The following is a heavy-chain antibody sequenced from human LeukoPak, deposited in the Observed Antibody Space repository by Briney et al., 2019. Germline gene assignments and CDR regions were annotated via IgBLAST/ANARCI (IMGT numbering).Heavy chain of an antibody. Sequence: YMXWVRQAPGQGIEWMGIINPSGGSTSYAQNFQGRLTMTRDTSTSTVYMELSSLRSEDTAVYYCARGIAARAGWFDPWGQGTLVTVSS. D-gene: IGHD6-6*01. J-gene: IGHJ5*02. CDR1: Y. CDR2: INPSGGST. V-gene: IGHV1-46*03. CDR3: ARGIAARAGWFDP.